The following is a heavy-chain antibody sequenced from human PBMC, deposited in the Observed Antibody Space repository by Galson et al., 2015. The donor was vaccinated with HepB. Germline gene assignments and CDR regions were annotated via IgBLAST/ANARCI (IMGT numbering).Heavy chain of an antibody. CDR3: AREGVVGYDSSGYYYYFDY. J-gene: IGHJ4*02. D-gene: IGHD3-22*01. CDR1: GFTFSDYY. CDR2: ISSSGSTI. V-gene: IGHV3-11*01. Sequence: SLRLSCAASGFTFSDYYMSWIRQAPGKGLEWVSYISSSGSTIYYADSVKGRFTISRDNAKNSLYLQMNSLRAEDTAVYYCAREGVVGYDSSGYYYYFDYWGQGTLVTVSP.